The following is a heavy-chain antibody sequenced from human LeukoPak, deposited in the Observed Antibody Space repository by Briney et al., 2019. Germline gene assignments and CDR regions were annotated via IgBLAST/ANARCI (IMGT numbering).Heavy chain of an antibody. Sequence: PSETLSLTCTVSGGSISSYYWNWIRQPAGKGLEWIGRIYTSGSTNYNPSLKSRVTMSVDTSKNQFSLKLSSVTAADTAVYYCARGKYYYGSGSTNYMDVWGKGTTVTVSS. CDR2: IYTSGST. V-gene: IGHV4-4*07. D-gene: IGHD3-10*01. CDR3: ARGKYYYGSGSTNYMDV. CDR1: GGSISSYY. J-gene: IGHJ6*03.